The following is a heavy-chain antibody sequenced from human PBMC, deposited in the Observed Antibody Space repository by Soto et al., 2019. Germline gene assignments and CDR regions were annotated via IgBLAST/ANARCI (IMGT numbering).Heavy chain of an antibody. CDR3: ARGDSTDCSNGVCSFFYNHDMDV. J-gene: IGHJ6*02. D-gene: IGHD2-8*01. V-gene: IGHV1-2*04. Sequence: GASVKVSCKASGYSFTDYHIHWVRQAPGQGLEWLGRINPKSGGTSTTQKFQGWVTMTTDTSISTASMELTRLTSDDTAIYYCARGDSTDCSNGVCSFFYNHDMDVWGQGTTVTVSS. CDR1: GYSFTDYH. CDR2: INPKSGGT.